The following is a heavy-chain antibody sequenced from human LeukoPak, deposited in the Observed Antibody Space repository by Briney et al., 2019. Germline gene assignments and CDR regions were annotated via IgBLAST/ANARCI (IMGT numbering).Heavy chain of an antibody. Sequence: ASVKVSCKVSGYTLTELSMHWVRQAPGKGLEWMGGFDPEDGETIYAQKFQGRVTMTEDTSTDTAYMELSRLRSDDTAVYYCARVPQLGYDAFDIWGQGTMVTVSP. CDR3: ARVPQLGYDAFDI. CDR2: FDPEDGET. J-gene: IGHJ3*02. V-gene: IGHV1-24*01. D-gene: IGHD6-13*01. CDR1: GYTLTELS.